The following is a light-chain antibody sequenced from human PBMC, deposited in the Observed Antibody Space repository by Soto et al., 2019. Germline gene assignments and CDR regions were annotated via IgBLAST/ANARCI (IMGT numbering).Light chain of an antibody. J-gene: IGKJ2*01. CDR1: QSVGSD. CDR2: GAL. V-gene: IGKV3-15*01. Sequence: EIVMTQSPATLSVSPGERATLSCRASQSVGSDLVWYQQKPGQAPRLLIYGALTRATGIPDRFIGSGSGTDFTLTISSLQSEDFAVYYCQQYGSSPYTFGQGTRLEIK. CDR3: QQYGSSPYT.